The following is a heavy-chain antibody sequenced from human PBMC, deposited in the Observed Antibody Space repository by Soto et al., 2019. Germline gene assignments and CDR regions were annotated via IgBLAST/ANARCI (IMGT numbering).Heavy chain of an antibody. J-gene: IGHJ6*02. CDR2: INPKSGGT. V-gene: IGHV1-2*04. D-gene: IGHD2-8*01. CDR3: ARGDSTDCSNGVCSFFYNHEMDV. CDR1: GYSFTDYH. Sequence: QVQLVQSGAEVKKPGASVKVSCKASGYSFTDYHIHWVRQDPGQGLEWLGRINPKSGGTSTAQKFQGWVTMTTDTSISTASMELTRLTSDDTAIYYCARGDSTDCSNGVCSFFYNHEMDVWGQGTTVTVSS.